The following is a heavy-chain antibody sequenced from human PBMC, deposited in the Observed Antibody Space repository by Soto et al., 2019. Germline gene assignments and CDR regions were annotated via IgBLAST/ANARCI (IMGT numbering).Heavy chain of an antibody. CDR2: IYHSGST. Sequence: QLQLQESGSGLVKPSQTLSLTCAVSGGSISSGGYSWSWIRQPPGKGLEWIGYIYHSGSTYCNPSLKTRDTRSIDRSKNQFSLKLSSVPAADTPVYYCARVPGPWGQGTLVTVSS. CDR3: ARVPGP. D-gene: IGHD3-10*01. J-gene: IGHJ5*02. CDR1: GGSISSGGYS. V-gene: IGHV4-30-2*01.